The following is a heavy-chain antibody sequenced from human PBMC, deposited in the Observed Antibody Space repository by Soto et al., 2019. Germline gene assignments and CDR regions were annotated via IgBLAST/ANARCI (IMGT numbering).Heavy chain of an antibody. J-gene: IGHJ4*02. CDR3: ARSARGDDFDY. Sequence: QVQLQESGPGLVKPSGTLSLTCSVSSGSITSSDWWSWVRQSPGKGLEWIGEIYLSGNINYNPSLKSRITISVDKSKNQFSLKLSSVTAADTAVYYCARSARGDDFDYWGQGTLVTVSS. CDR1: SGSITSSDW. D-gene: IGHD3-16*01. V-gene: IGHV4-4*02. CDR2: IYLSGNI.